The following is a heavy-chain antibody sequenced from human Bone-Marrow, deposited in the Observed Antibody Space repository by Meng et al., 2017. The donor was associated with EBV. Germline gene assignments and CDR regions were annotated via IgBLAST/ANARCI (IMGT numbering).Heavy chain of an antibody. D-gene: IGHD7-27*01. J-gene: IGHJ5*02. V-gene: IGHV7-4-1*02. CDR3: ARGGDEGWFDP. CDR2: INTNTGNP. Sequence: VEPVAFGGELKRPGASVEVSGKASGCTFTSYAMNWVRQAPGQGIEGMGWINTNTGNPTYAQGFTGRFVFSLDTSVSSAYLQISSLKAEDTAVYYCARGGDEGWFDPWGQGTLVTVSS. CDR1: GCTFTSYA.